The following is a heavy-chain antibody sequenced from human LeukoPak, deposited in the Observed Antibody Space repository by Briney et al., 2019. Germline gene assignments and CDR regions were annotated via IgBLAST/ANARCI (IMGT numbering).Heavy chain of an antibody. CDR3: AREFFDREGGTTVLDY. Sequence: PGGSLRLSCAASGCTFSSYWMHWVRQAPGKGLVWVSRINSDGSSTSYADSVKGRFTISRDNAKNTLYLQMNSLRAEDTAVYYCAREFFDREGGTTVLDYWGQGTLVTVSS. J-gene: IGHJ4*02. CDR2: INSDGSST. D-gene: IGHD1-26*01. V-gene: IGHV3-74*01. CDR1: GCTFSSYW.